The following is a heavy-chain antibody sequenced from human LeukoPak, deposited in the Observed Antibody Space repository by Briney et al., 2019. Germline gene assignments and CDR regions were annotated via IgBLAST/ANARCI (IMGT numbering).Heavy chain of an antibody. D-gene: IGHD6-6*01. Sequence: SETLSLTCTVSGGSISSYYWNWIRQPAGKGLEWIGRIYASGSTNYNPSLKSRVTISVDKSKNQFSLKLSSVTAADTAVYYCARDQFEGSSSSYLYNWFDPWGQGTLVTVSS. J-gene: IGHJ5*02. CDR2: IYASGST. CDR3: ARDQFEGSSSSYLYNWFDP. CDR1: GGSISSYY. V-gene: IGHV4-4*07.